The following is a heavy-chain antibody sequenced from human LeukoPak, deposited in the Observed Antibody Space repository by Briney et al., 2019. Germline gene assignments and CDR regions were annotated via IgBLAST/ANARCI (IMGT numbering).Heavy chain of an antibody. CDR3: ARAACSSWYPAPFDY. V-gene: IGHV4-4*07. D-gene: IGHD6-13*01. CDR2: IYTSGST. CDR1: GDSISGYY. Sequence: SETLSLTCTVSGDSISGYYLTWIRQPAGNGLEWIGRIYTSGSTNYNPSLKGRVTMSVDTSNNQFSLRLTSVTAADTAVYYCARAACSSWYPAPFDYWGQGTLVTVSS. J-gene: IGHJ4*02.